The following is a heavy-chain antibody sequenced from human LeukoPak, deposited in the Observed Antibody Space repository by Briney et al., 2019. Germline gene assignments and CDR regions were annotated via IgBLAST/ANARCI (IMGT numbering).Heavy chain of an antibody. CDR1: GVTFNSFG. J-gene: IGHJ3*02. CDR2: ISYDGSNK. D-gene: IGHD3-22*01. V-gene: IGHV3-30*18. Sequence: SXRLSCAASGVTFNSFGMHWVRQAXGKGLGRGAVISYDGSNKYFADSVKGRFTISRDNSKNTLYLQMNSLRAEDTALYYCAKDYDSSGWAAFDIWGQGTMVTVXS. CDR3: AKDYDSSGWAAFDI.